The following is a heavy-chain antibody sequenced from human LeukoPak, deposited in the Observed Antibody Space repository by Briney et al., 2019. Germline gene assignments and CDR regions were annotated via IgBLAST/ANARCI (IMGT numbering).Heavy chain of an antibody. V-gene: IGHV1-69*13. J-gene: IGHJ3*02. CDR3: ARDTSNAFDI. CDR1: GGTFSSYA. Sequence: GASVKVSCTASGGTFSSYAISWVRQAPGQGLEWMGGIIPIFGTANYAQKFQGRVTITADESTSTAYMELSSLRSEDTAVYYCARDTSNAFDIWGQGTMVTVSS. CDR2: IIPIFGTA.